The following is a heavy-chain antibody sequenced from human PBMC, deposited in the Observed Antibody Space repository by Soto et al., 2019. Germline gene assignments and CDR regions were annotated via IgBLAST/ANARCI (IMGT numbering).Heavy chain of an antibody. D-gene: IGHD3-10*01. CDR3: ARSVTP. J-gene: IGHJ5*02. V-gene: IGHV4-59*12. CDR2: VYYSGST. CDR1: GASISSYY. Sequence: SETLSLTCTVSGASISSYYWSWIRQPPGKGLEWIGYVYYSGSTYYNPSLKSRVTISVDTSKNQFSLKLSSVTAADTAVYYCARSVTPWGQGTLVTVSS.